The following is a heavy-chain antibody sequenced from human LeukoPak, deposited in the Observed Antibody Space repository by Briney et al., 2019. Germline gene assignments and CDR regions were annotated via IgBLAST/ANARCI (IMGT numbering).Heavy chain of an antibody. Sequence: ASVKVSCKTSAYTFTNFRIHWVRQAPGHGFEWMGWIGPSNHYTEYAHKLQDSLTLTTDTSTTTAHMELRGLTFDDTAIYFCARDSYYGGHYSFFEHWGQGTLVTVSS. J-gene: IGHJ4*02. CDR3: ARDSYYGGHYSFFEH. V-gene: IGHV1-18*01. CDR1: AYTFTNFR. D-gene: IGHD4/OR15-4a*01. CDR2: IGPSNHYT.